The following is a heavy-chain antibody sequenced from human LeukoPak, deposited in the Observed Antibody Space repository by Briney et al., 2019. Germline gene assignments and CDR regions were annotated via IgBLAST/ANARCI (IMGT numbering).Heavy chain of an antibody. CDR3: TTVGTTSPIAEDYFDY. CDR2: VKSKTDGGAK. V-gene: IGHV3-15*01. Sequence: GGPLRLSCAASGFTFDNAWMNWVRQAPGKALEWVGRVKSKTDGGAKDYAAYVQGRFTISRDDSENTPVLQLNSLKSEDTALYYCTTVGTTSPIAEDYFDYWGQGTLVTVSS. CDR1: GFTFDNAW. D-gene: IGHD1-26*01. J-gene: IGHJ4*02.